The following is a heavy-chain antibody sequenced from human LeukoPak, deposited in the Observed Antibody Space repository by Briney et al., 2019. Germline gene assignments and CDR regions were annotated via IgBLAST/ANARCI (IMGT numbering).Heavy chain of an antibody. Sequence: GASVKVSCKASGYTFTSYWIGWVRQMPGKGLEWMGIIYPGDSDTRYSPSFQGQVTISADKSISTAYLQWSSLKASDTAMYYCARHGSSGYRNQFDYWGQGTLVTVSS. D-gene: IGHD3-22*01. CDR3: ARHGSSGYRNQFDY. CDR1: GYTFTSYW. J-gene: IGHJ4*02. CDR2: IYPGDSDT. V-gene: IGHV5-51*01.